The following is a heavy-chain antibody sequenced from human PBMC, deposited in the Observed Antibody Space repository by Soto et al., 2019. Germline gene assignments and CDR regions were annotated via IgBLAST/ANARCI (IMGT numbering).Heavy chain of an antibody. V-gene: IGHV3-74*01. CDR2: INFDGTTT. D-gene: IGHD5-12*01. CDR3: ARGGFRQWLLDY. CDR1: GFTFNSNW. J-gene: IGHJ4*02. Sequence: EVQLVESGGGLVQPGGSLRLSCPAPGFTFNSNWIPWVRQAPGKGLVWVSRINFDGTTTNYADSVKGRFTISRDNAKNTLYLQMNSLRDEDTAVYYCARGGFRQWLLDYWGQGSLVTVSS.